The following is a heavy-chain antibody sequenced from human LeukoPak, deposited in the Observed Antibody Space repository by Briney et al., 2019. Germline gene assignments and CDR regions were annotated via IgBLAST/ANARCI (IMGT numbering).Heavy chain of an antibody. CDR2: ISGSGGST. Sequence: GGSLRLPCAASGFTFSSYAMSWVRQAPGKGLEWVSAISGSGGSTYYADSVKGRFTISRDNAKNSLYLQMNSLRAEDTAVYYCARDSSHYYDSSGYLYYFDYWGQGTLVTVSS. CDR3: ARDSSHYYDSSGYLYYFDY. D-gene: IGHD3-22*01. V-gene: IGHV3-23*01. CDR1: GFTFSSYA. J-gene: IGHJ4*02.